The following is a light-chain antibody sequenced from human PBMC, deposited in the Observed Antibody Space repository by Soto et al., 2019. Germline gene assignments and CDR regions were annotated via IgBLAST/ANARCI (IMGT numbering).Light chain of an antibody. CDR3: QQRSNWPLT. CDR1: QSVSSY. V-gene: IGKV3-11*01. Sequence: IVLTQCPATLSLSPGERATLSCRASQSVSSYLAWYQQKPGQAPRLLIYDASNRATGIPARFSGSGSGTDFTLTISSLEPEDFAVYYCQQRSNWPLTFGGGTKVDIK. J-gene: IGKJ4*01. CDR2: DAS.